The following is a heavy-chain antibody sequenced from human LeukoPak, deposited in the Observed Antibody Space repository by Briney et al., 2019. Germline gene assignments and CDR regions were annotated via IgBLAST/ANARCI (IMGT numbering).Heavy chain of an antibody. CDR2: IYPGDSDT. Sequence: GESLKISCKGFGYTFTTYWIGWVRQMPGKGLEWMGIIYPGDSDTRYSPSFQGQVTISADKSINTAYLQWSSLKASDTAIYYCARQAGYCGSTSCSRSEFDYWGQGTLVTVSS. D-gene: IGHD2-2*01. CDR3: ARQAGYCGSTSCSRSEFDY. V-gene: IGHV5-51*01. CDR1: GYTFTTYW. J-gene: IGHJ4*02.